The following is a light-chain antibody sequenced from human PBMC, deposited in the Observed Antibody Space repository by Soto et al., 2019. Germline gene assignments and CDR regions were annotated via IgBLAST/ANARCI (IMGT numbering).Light chain of an antibody. J-gene: IGLJ3*02. V-gene: IGLV3-21*04. Sequence: SYELSQPPSVSVAPGKTATITCGGINIGSESVHWYQQKPGQAPVLVMDYDSNRPSGIPERFSGSNSGNTATLTIIRVEAGDEADYYCQVWDGSSEQQVFGGGTKLTVL. CDR3: QVWDGSSEQQV. CDR1: NIGSES. CDR2: YDS.